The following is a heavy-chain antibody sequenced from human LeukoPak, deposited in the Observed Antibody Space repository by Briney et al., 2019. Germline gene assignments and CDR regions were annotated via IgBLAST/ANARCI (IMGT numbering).Heavy chain of an antibody. Sequence: ASVKVSCKAPGYTFTGYYMHWVRQAPGQGLEWMGRINPNSGGTNYAQKFQGRVTMTRDTSISTAYMELSRLRSDDTAVYYCARGYYDSSGYYYVNYWGQGTLVTVSS. CDR2: INPNSGGT. CDR3: ARGYYDSSGYYYVNY. D-gene: IGHD3-22*01. V-gene: IGHV1-2*06. CDR1: GYTFTGYY. J-gene: IGHJ4*02.